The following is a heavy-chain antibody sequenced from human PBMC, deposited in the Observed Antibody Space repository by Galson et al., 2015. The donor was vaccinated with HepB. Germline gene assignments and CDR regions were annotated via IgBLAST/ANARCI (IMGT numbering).Heavy chain of an antibody. CDR1: GFTISSNY. J-gene: IGHJ3*02. CDR3: ARGYFEIPPGAFDI. D-gene: IGHD2/OR15-2a*01. V-gene: IGHV3-53*01. Sequence: SLRLSCAASGFTISSNYMSWVRRAPGKGLEWVSVIYSGGSTYYADSVKGRFTISRDNSKNTLYLQMNSLRAEDTAVYYCARGYFEIPPGAFDIWGQGTMVTVSS. CDR2: IYSGGST.